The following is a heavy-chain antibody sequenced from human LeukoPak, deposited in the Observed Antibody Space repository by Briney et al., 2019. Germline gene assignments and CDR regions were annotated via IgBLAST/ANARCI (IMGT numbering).Heavy chain of an antibody. Sequence: PSETLSLTCTVAGGSISSYYWSWIRQPPGKGLEWIGYIYYSGSTNYNPSLKSRVTISVDTSKNQFSLKLSSVTAADTAVYYCARDGFGSSSYNWFDPWGQGTLVTVSS. D-gene: IGHD6-6*01. CDR3: ARDGFGSSSYNWFDP. V-gene: IGHV4-59*01. CDR1: GGSISSYY. J-gene: IGHJ5*02. CDR2: IYYSGST.